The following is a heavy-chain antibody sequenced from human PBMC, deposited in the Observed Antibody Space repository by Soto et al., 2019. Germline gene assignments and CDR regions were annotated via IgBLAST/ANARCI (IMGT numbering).Heavy chain of an antibody. CDR2: ISYDGSNK. J-gene: IGHJ4*02. CDR3: ARAGGLLVDY. V-gene: IGHV3-30-3*01. Sequence: QVQLVESGGGVVQPGRSLRLSCAASGFTFSSYAIHWVRQAPGKGLVWVAVISYDGSNKYYADSVKGRFTISRDNPKNPLYLQMNSLRAEDTAVYYCARAGGLLVDYWGQGTLVTVSS. D-gene: IGHD1-26*01. CDR1: GFTFSSYA.